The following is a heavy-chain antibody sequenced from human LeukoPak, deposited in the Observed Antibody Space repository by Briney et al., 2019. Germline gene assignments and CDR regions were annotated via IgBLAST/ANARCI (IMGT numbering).Heavy chain of an antibody. V-gene: IGHV4-39*07. Sequence: PSETLSLTCSVSGGSIGTSSYFWAWVRQPPGRGLEWLGSIYYSGSEYDNPSLRSRLTISIDTSKNQFSLKLSSVTAADTAVYYCAREGHRMEWELRGWFDPWGQGTLVTVSS. J-gene: IGHJ5*02. CDR1: GGSIGTSSYF. D-gene: IGHD1-26*01. CDR3: AREGHRMEWELRGWFDP. CDR2: IYYSGSE.